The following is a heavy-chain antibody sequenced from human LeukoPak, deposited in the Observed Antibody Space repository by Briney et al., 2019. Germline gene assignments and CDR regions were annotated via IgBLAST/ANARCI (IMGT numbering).Heavy chain of an antibody. Sequence: GGSLRLSCAASGFTFSSYSMNWVRQAPGKGLEWVSSISSSSSYIYYADSVQGRFTISRDNAKNSLYLQMNSLRAEDTAVYYCARLLWFGDFDYWGQGTLVTVSS. V-gene: IGHV3-21*01. CDR3: ARLLWFGDFDY. CDR1: GFTFSSYS. J-gene: IGHJ4*02. D-gene: IGHD3-10*01. CDR2: ISSSSSYI.